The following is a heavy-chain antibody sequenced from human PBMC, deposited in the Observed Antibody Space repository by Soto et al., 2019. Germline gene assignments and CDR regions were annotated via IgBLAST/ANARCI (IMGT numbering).Heavy chain of an antibody. CDR3: ARALREDSSSWYPYPPLYGMDV. D-gene: IGHD6-13*01. CDR1: GFTFSSYG. Sequence: QVQLVESGGGVVQPGRSLRLSCAASGFTFSSYGMHWVRQAPGKGLEWVAVIWYDGSNKYYADSVKGRFTISRDNSKNTLYLQMNSLRAEDTAVYYCARALREDSSSWYPYPPLYGMDVWGQGTTVTVSS. CDR2: IWYDGSNK. V-gene: IGHV3-33*01. J-gene: IGHJ6*02.